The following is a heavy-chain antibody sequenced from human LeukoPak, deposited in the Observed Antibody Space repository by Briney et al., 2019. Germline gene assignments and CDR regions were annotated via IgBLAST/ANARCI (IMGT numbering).Heavy chain of an antibody. Sequence: GASVKVSCKVSGYTLTELSMHWVRQAPGKGLEWMGGFDPEDGETIYAQKFQGRVTTTEDTSTDTAYMELSSLRSEDTAVYYCATDRPPRSGSSDLWGQGTLVTVSS. V-gene: IGHV1-24*01. J-gene: IGHJ4*02. CDR1: GYTLTELS. D-gene: IGHD3-10*01. CDR2: FDPEDGET. CDR3: ATDRPPRSGSSDL.